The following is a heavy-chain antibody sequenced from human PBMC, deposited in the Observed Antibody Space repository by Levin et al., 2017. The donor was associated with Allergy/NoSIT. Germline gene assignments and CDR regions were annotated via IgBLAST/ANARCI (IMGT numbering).Heavy chain of an antibody. V-gene: IGHV4-39*01. D-gene: IGHD3-9*01. J-gene: IGHJ4*02. Sequence: GSLRLSCTVSGGSISSTRYYWGWIRQPPGTGPEWIATIYYSGTTYYNPSLKSRLTLSVDTSKNEFSLGLSSVTAADTAVYYCSRHTSRDDILTVSFDYWGQGTLVTVSS. CDR2: IYYSGTT. CDR1: GGSISSTRYY. CDR3: SRHTSRDDILTVSFDY.